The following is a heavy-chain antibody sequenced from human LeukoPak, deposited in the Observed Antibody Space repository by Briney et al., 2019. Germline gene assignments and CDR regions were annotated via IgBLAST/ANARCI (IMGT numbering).Heavy chain of an antibody. D-gene: IGHD3-22*01. CDR3: ARPIRRDSSGQYAFDI. Sequence: PGGSLRLSCAASGFTFSDYYMSWIRQAPGKGLEWVSYISSSGSTIYYADSVKGRFTISRDNAKNSLYLQMNSLRAEDTAVYYCARPIRRDSSGQYAFDIWGQGTMVTVSS. V-gene: IGHV3-11*04. J-gene: IGHJ3*02. CDR1: GFTFSDYY. CDR2: ISSSGSTI.